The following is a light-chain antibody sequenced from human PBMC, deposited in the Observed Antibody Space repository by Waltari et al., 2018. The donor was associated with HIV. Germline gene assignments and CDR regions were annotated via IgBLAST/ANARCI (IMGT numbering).Light chain of an antibody. Sequence: DIQVFQAPSLVYAFVGDSVTITCRANQTIGRSLTWYQYKPGRAPKLLVYGASSLQSGIPSRFSGSGSGTDFTLKISSLQSDDFATYFCQGGSGPRTFG. CDR3: QGGSGPRT. CDR1: QTIGRS. J-gene: IGKJ1*01. CDR2: GAS. V-gene: IGKV1-39*02.